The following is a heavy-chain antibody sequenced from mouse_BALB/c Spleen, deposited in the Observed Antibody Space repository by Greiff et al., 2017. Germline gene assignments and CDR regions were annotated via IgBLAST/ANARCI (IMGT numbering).Heavy chain of an antibody. CDR3: ARDDPFAY. V-gene: IGHV5-4*02. CDR2: ISDGGSYT. J-gene: IGHJ3*01. CDR1: GFTFSDYY. Sequence: DVKLVESGGGLVKPGGSLKLSCAASGFTFSDYYMYWVRQTPEKRLEWVATISDGGSYTYYPDSVKGRFTISRDNAKNNLYLQMSSLKSEDTAMYYCARDDPFAYWGQGTLVTVSA.